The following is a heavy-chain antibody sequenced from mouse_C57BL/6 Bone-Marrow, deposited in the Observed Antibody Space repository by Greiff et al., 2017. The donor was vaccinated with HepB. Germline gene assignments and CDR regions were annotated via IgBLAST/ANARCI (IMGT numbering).Heavy chain of an antibody. CDR3: ASTTGLAGTPAWFAY. J-gene: IGHJ3*01. CDR1: GYTFTDYY. D-gene: IGHD1-1*01. CDR2: INPNNGGT. Sequence: VQLQQSGPELVKPGASVKISCKASGYTFTDYYMNWVKQSHGKSLEWIGDINPNNGGTSYNQKFKGKATLTVEKSSSTAYMELRSLTSEDSSVYYCASTTGLAGTPAWFAYWGQGTLVTVSA. V-gene: IGHV1-26*01.